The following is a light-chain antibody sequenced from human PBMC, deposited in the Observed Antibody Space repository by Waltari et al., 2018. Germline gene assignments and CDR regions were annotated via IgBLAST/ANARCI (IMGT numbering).Light chain of an antibody. V-gene: IGKV1-5*03. Sequence: DIRMTQSPPTLSASVGDRVTIICRASQSICGWLAWYQQKPGKSPNLLIYKTSNLQSGVPSRFSGIGSGTDFTLTISSLQPDDFATYYCQQYKISPYNFGQGTKLEIK. CDR2: KTS. J-gene: IGKJ2*01. CDR1: QSICGW. CDR3: QQYKISPYN.